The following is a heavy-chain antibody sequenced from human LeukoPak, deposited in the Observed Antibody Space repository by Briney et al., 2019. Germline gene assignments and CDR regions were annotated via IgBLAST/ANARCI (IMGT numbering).Heavy chain of an antibody. CDR1: GFTFSGSA. CDR2: LKGRPDTYAT. V-gene: IGHV3-73*01. J-gene: IGHJ4*02. CDR3: TRPRYCIDGVCYKDY. Sequence: GGSLRLSCAASGFTFSGSAVHWVRQASGKGREWLGRLKGRPDTYATTYAASVRGRFTISRDDSKNTAYLQMNSLKIEDTAMYYCTRPRYCIDGVCYKDYWGQGTLVTVSS. D-gene: IGHD2-8*01.